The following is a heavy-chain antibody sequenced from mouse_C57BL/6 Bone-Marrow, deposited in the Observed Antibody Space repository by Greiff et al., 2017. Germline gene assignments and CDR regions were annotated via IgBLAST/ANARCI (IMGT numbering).Heavy chain of an antibody. CDR1: GSTFSSYA. D-gene: IGHD2-3*01. CDR2: ICDGGSYT. V-gene: IGHV5-4*01. Sequence: EVQLVEPGAGLVKPGGSLKLSCAASGSTFSSYAMSWVRQIPEKGLEWVATICDGGSYTYYPDNVKGRIPIARDYAKKNLYLQMSHLKYEDTAIYYCARMMGPWFAYWGQGTLVTVSA. CDR3: ARMMGPWFAY. J-gene: IGHJ3*01.